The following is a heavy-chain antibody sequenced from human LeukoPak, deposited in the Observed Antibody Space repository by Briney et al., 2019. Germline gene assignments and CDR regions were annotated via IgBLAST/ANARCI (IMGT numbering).Heavy chain of an antibody. J-gene: IGHJ6*02. V-gene: IGHV3-23*01. D-gene: IGHD3-22*01. CDR3: AKDIGVGYYDSSGYYDYYYDMDV. CDR2: ISGSGGST. CDR1: GFTFSRSA. Sequence: GGSLRLSCAASGFTFSRSAMSWVRQAPGKGLEWVSAISGSGGSTYYADSVKGRFTISRDNSKNTLYLQMNSLRAEDTAVYYCAKDIGVGYYDSSGYYDYYYDMDVWGQGTTVTVSS.